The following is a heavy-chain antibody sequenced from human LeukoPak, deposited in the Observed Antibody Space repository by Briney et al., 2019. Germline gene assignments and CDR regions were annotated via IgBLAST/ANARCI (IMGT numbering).Heavy chain of an antibody. Sequence: GGSLRLSCAVSGFTFSAYGMHWVRQAPGKGLEWVAVISYDGSYQAYADSVKGRFTVSRDSSKNTLYLQLNSLRPEDTGLYYYARERRRDGYNYKDYWGQGTQVSVSS. D-gene: IGHD5-24*01. V-gene: IGHV3-30*04. CDR1: GFTFSAYG. CDR2: ISYDGSYQ. CDR3: ARERRRDGYNYKDY. J-gene: IGHJ4*02.